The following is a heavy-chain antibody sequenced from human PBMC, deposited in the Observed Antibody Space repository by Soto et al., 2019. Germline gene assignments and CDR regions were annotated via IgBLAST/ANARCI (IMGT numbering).Heavy chain of an antibody. CDR2: FDPEHGET. CDR3: ARGNYYGSSGYYWAHFDD. J-gene: IGHJ4*02. D-gene: IGHD3-22*01. V-gene: IGHV1-24*01. CDR1: GYTLTELS. Sequence: ASVKVSCKVSGYTLTELSMHWVRQAPGKGLEWMGGFDPEHGETIYAQKFQDRGTLTEDTYTDTAYMELSSLRSEDTAVYYCARGNYYGSSGYYWAHFDDWGQGTLVTVSS.